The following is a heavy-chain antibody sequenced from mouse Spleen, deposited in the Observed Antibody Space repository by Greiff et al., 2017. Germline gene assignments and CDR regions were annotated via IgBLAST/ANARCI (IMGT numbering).Heavy chain of an antibody. Sequence: QVQLQQPGAELVKPGASVKLSCKASGYTFTSYWMHWVKQRPGQGLEWIGMIHPNSGSTNYNEKFKSKATLTVDKSSSTAYMQLSSLTSEDSAVYYCARSIVWSEAMDYWGQGTSVTVSS. CDR3: ARSIVWSEAMDY. CDR1: GYTFTSYW. J-gene: IGHJ4*01. D-gene: IGHD2-10*02. CDR2: IHPNSGST. V-gene: IGHV1-64*01.